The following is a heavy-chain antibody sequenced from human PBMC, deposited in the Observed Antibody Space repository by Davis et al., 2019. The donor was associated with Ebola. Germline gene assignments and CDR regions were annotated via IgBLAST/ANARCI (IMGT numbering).Heavy chain of an antibody. J-gene: IGHJ6*02. CDR2: IIPIFGTA. CDR3: ARDRTTVTYYYGMDV. CDR1: GYTFTSYG. D-gene: IGHD4-17*01. V-gene: IGHV1-69*05. Sequence: SSVKVSRKASGYTFTSYGISWVRQAPGQGLEWMGGIIPIFGTANYAQKFQGRVKITTDKSTSTAYMELSSLRSEDTAVYYCARDRTTVTYYYGMDVWGQGTTVTVSS.